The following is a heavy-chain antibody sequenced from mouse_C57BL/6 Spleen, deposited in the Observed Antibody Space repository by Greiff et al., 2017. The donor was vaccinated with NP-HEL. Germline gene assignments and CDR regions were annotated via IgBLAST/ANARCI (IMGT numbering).Heavy chain of an antibody. Sequence: QVQLQQSGAELVKPGASVKMSCKASGYTFTSYWITWVKQRPGQGLEWIGDIYPGSGSTNYNEKFKSKATLTVDTSSSTAYMQLSSLTSEDSAVYYCARQAYYSNYGFDYWGQGTTLTVSS. D-gene: IGHD2-5*01. CDR2: IYPGSGST. J-gene: IGHJ2*01. CDR1: GYTFTSYW. V-gene: IGHV1-55*01. CDR3: ARQAYYSNYGFDY.